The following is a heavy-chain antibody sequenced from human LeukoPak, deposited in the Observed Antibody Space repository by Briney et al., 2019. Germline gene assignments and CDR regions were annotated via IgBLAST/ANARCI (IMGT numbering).Heavy chain of an antibody. Sequence: SETLSLTCTVSGGSISSGGYYWSWIRQHPGKGLEWIGYIYYSGSTYYNPPLKSRVTISVDTSKNQFSLKLSSVTAADTAVYYCARVSISKTMVRGATTSNTFDYWGQGTLVTVSS. CDR2: IYYSGST. CDR1: GGSISSGGYY. J-gene: IGHJ4*02. D-gene: IGHD3-10*01. CDR3: ARVSISKTMVRGATTSNTFDY. V-gene: IGHV4-31*03.